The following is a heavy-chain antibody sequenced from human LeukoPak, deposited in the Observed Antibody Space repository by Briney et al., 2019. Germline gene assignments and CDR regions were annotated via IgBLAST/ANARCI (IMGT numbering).Heavy chain of an antibody. CDR2: IYTSGST. J-gene: IGHJ4*02. V-gene: IGHV4-61*02. D-gene: IGHD1-26*01. CDR1: GDSISSGSYY. Sequence: SQTLSLTCTVSGDSISSGSYYWSWIRQPAGKGLEWIGRIYTSGSTNYNPSLKSRVTISVDTSKNQFSLKLSSVTAADTAVYYCARTLGIVGATQYYFDYWGQGTLVTVSS. CDR3: ARTLGIVGATQYYFDY.